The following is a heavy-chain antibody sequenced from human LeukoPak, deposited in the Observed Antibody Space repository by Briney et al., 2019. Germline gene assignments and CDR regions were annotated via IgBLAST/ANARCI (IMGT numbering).Heavy chain of an antibody. V-gene: IGHV1-2*02. CDR2: INPNSGGT. D-gene: IGHD6-19*01. CDR1: GYTFTGYY. Sequence: ASVKVSCKASGYTFTGYYMHWVRQAPGQGLEWMGWINPNSGGTNYAQKFQGRVTMTRDTSISTAYMELSRLRSDDTAVYYCARDGAGAVAGPPIAFDIWGQGTMVTVSS. J-gene: IGHJ3*02. CDR3: ARDGAGAVAGPPIAFDI.